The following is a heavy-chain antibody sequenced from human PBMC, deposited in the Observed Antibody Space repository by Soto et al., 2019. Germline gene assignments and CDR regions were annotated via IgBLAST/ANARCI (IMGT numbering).Heavy chain of an antibody. V-gene: IGHV4-39*01. D-gene: IGHD1-26*01. J-gene: IGHJ3*02. Sequence: QLQLQESGPGLVKPSETLSLTCTVSGGSISSSSYYWGWIRQPPGKGLEWIGSIYYSGSTYYNPSLKSRVTISVDTSKNQFSLKLSSVTAADTAVYYCARRRELLEVWGAFDIWGQGTMVTVSS. CDR1: GGSISSSSYY. CDR3: ARRRELLEVWGAFDI. CDR2: IYYSGST.